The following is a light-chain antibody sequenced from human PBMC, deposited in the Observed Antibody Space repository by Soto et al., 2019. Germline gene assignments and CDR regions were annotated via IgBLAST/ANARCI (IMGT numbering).Light chain of an antibody. CDR2: AAS. V-gene: IGKV1-9*01. CDR3: QQLESYPST. CDR1: QGINTF. J-gene: IGKJ4*01. Sequence: IHLTQSPSSLSASVGYRFTITCRASQGINTFLAWYQQKPGKAPKLLIYAASTLQSGVPSRFRGSGSGTDFTLTISSLQPEDFVTYYCQQLESYPSTFGGGTKVDIK.